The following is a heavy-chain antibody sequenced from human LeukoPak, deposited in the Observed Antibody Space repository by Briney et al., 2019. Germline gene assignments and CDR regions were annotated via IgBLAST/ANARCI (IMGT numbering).Heavy chain of an antibody. CDR1: GFTFSNYN. D-gene: IGHD6-6*01. CDR2: ISSSSSYI. CDR3: ARDWPEYDAFDI. J-gene: IGHJ3*02. Sequence: GGSLRLSCAASGFTFSNYNMNWVRQAPGKGLEWVSSISSSSSYIYYADSVKGRFTISRDNAKNSLYLQMNSLRAEDTAVYYCARDWPEYDAFDIWGQGTMVTVSS. V-gene: IGHV3-21*01.